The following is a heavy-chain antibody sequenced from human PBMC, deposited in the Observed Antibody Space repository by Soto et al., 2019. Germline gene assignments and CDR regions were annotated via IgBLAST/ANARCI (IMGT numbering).Heavy chain of an antibody. CDR2: IKQDGSET. V-gene: IGHV3-7*01. CDR1: GFTFSSYW. J-gene: IGHJ4*02. CDR3: ARNGRGDH. Sequence: EVQLVESGGGLVQPGESLRLSCAPSGFTFSSYWMSWVRQAPGKGLEWVANIKQDGSETYYVDSVKGRFTISRDNAKNSLYLQMNSLRAEDTAVYYCARNGRGDHWGQGTLVTVSS. D-gene: IGHD2-8*01.